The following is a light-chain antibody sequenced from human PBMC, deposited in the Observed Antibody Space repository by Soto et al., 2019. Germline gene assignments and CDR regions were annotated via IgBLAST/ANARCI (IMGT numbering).Light chain of an antibody. J-gene: IGLJ2*01. V-gene: IGLV2-14*01. CDR3: SSYTSSSTYVV. CDR2: DVS. CDR1: SSDVGGYNY. Sequence: QSALTQPASVSGSPGKSITISCTGTSSDVGGYNYVSWYQQHPGKAPKLMIYDVSNRPSGVSNRFSGSKSGNTASLTISVLQAEDEADYDCSSYTSSSTYVVFGGGTKLTVL.